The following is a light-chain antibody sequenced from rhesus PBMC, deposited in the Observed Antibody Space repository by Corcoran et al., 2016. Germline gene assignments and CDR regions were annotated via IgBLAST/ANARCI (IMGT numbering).Light chain of an antibody. CDR2: LVS. CDR3: MQVIQLPYS. V-gene: IGKV2-91*01. J-gene: IGKJ2*01. Sequence: DIVMTQTPLSLPVTPGEPASISCRSSQSLLHSNGNTYLYWYLQKPGQAPQLLIYLVSNRASGVPDRFSGSGSGTDFTRKIRRVEAEDVGVYYCMQVIQLPYSVGQGTKVEIK. CDR1: QSLLHSNGNTY.